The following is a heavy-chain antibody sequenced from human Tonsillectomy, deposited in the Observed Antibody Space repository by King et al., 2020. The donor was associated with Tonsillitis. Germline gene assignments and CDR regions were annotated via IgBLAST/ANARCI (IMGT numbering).Heavy chain of an antibody. CDR3: ARDLDYYDSSGYFYY. V-gene: IGHV3-30*04. CDR1: GFTFSSYA. Sequence: VQLVESGGGVVQPGRSLRLSCAASGFTFSSYAMHWVRQAPGKGLEWVAVISYDGSDKYYADSAKGRFTISRDNSKNTLYLRMNSLRAEDTALYYCARDLDYYDSSGYFYYWGQGTLVTVSS. D-gene: IGHD3-22*01. CDR2: ISYDGSDK. J-gene: IGHJ4*02.